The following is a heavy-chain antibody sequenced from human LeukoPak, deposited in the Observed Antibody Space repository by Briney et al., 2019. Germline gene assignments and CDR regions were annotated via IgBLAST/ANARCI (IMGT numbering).Heavy chain of an antibody. D-gene: IGHD6-13*01. J-gene: IGHJ4*02. CDR1: GGSFSGYY. CDR3: ARANPQQQLAFDY. Sequence: SETLSLTCAVCGGSFSGYYWSWIRQPPGKGLEWIGEINHSGSTNYNPSLKSRVTISVDTSKNQFSLKLSSVTAADTAVYYCARANPQQQLAFDYWGQGTLVTVSS. V-gene: IGHV4-34*01. CDR2: INHSGST.